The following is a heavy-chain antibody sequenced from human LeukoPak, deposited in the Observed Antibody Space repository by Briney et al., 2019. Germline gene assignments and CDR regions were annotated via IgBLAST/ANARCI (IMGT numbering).Heavy chain of an antibody. CDR1: GGSIRNSSYY. D-gene: IGHD2-2*01. V-gene: IGHV4-39*01. CDR3: ASHNVVVPAAIGWFDP. J-gene: IGHJ5*02. CDR2: VYFTGTN. Sequence: SETLSLTCIVSGGSIRNSSYYWGWIRQPPGEGLEWIGSVYFTGTNYYNPSLKRRVTISVDTSRNQFSLKLRSVTAADTAVYYCASHNVVVPAAIGWFDPWGQGTLVTVSS.